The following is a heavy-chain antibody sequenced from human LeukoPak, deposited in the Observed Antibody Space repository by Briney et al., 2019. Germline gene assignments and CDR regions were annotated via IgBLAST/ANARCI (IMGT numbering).Heavy chain of an antibody. Sequence: GGSLRLSCAASGFTFSSYWMHWVRQAPGKGLVWVSRINSDGSSTSYADSVKDRFTISRDNAKNTLYLQMNSLRAEDTAVYYCARDQSIAVAGTRNPAGYWGQGTLVTVSS. J-gene: IGHJ4*02. CDR1: GFTFSSYW. CDR2: INSDGSST. V-gene: IGHV3-74*01. D-gene: IGHD6-19*01. CDR3: ARDQSIAVAGTRNPAGY.